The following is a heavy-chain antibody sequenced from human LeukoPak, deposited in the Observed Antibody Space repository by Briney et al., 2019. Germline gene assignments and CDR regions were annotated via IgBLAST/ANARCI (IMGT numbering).Heavy chain of an antibody. CDR3: APTSEAYTSNWSV. V-gene: IGHV1-2*02. J-gene: IGHJ4*02. D-gene: IGHD3-16*01. Sequence: ASVKVSCKTSGYRFTDDYIHWVRQAPGQGLEWMGWINPDTDFTNYAPKFRGRVIMTRDTSISTAYMEVRRLTFDDAAIYYCAPTSEAYTSNWSVWGQGTLVTVSP. CDR2: INPDTDFT. CDR1: GYRFTDDY.